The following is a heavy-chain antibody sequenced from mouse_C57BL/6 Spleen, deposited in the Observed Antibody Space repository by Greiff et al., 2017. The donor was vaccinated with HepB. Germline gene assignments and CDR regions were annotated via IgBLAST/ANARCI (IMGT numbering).Heavy chain of an antibody. CDR1: GYAFSSYW. CDR3: ARYPIHYGSSPTGYFDV. Sequence: VQLQESGAELVKPGASVKISCKASGYAFSSYWMNWVKQRPGKGLEWIGQIYPGDGDTNYNGKFKGKATLTADKSSSTAYMQLSSLTSEDSAVYFCARYPIHYGSSPTGYFDVWGTGTTVTVSS. V-gene: IGHV1-80*01. D-gene: IGHD1-1*01. CDR2: IYPGDGDT. J-gene: IGHJ1*03.